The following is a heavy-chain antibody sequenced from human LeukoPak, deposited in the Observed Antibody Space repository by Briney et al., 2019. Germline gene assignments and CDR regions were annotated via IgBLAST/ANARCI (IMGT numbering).Heavy chain of an antibody. CDR3: ARVNPLLAPGTFDI. V-gene: IGHV3-66*03. CDR2: IHSSGAT. D-gene: IGHD6-13*01. Sequence: GGSLRLSCAASGFTGSNNYVSWVRQAPGMGLEWVSAIHSSGATCYADSVKGRFTISRDNAKNLLYLQLNNLRGEDTAVYYCARVNPLLAPGTFDIWGQGTMVVVSS. CDR1: GFTGSNNY. J-gene: IGHJ3*02.